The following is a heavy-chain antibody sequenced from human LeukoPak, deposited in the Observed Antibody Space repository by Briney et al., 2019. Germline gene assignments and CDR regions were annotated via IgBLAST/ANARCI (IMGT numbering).Heavy chain of an antibody. J-gene: IGHJ4*02. D-gene: IGHD2-21*01. Sequence: PSETLPLTCSVSGGSMGTYYWTWVRQPPGKGLEWIGYIYYRGSTNYNPSLKSRVTISEDTAKNQFSLKLTSVTAADTAVYYCARHGAIPEYWGQGSLVIVSS. CDR1: GGSMGTYY. CDR2: IYYRGST. V-gene: IGHV4-59*08. CDR3: ARHGAIPEY.